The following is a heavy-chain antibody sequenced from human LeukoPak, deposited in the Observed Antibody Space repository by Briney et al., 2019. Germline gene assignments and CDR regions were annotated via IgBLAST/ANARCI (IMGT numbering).Heavy chain of an antibody. CDR1: GGTLSRYP. CDR2: IIPFFGIV. CDR3: AKGLGITMIRGVRGYYDYAMDV. D-gene: IGHD3-10*01. V-gene: IGHV1-69*13. J-gene: IGHJ6*04. Sequence: SVKVSCKASGGTLSRYPISWVRQAPGQGLEWMGGIIPFFGIVDYAQKFQARVTITADESTSTAYMELSSLRSEDTAVYYCAKGLGITMIRGVRGYYDYAMDVWGKGTTVTVSS.